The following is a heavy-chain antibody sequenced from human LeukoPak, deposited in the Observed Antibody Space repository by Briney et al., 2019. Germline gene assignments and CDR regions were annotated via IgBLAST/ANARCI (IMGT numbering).Heavy chain of an antibody. J-gene: IGHJ4*02. D-gene: IGHD3-10*01. CDR2: INPSGGST. Sequence: GASVKVCCKASGYTFTSYYMHWVRQAPGQGLEWMGIINPSGGSTSYAQKFQGRVTMTRDKSTSTVYMELSSLRSEDTAVYFCARSMKDYGSGTPPYDYWGQGTLVTVSS. CDR3: ARSMKDYGSGTPPYDY. CDR1: GYTFTSYY. V-gene: IGHV1-46*01.